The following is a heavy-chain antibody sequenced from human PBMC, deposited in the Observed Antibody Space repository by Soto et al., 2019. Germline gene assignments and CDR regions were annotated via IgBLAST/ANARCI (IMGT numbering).Heavy chain of an antibody. J-gene: IGHJ6*02. V-gene: IGHV3-23*01. CDR2: LTGSGGIT. CDR1: GFTFSSNA. Sequence: PGRYLRLSFAASGFTFSSNAMSWVRQVPGKGLEWVSGLTGSGGITHYADSVKGRFTISRDNANNTLFLQMNSLRAQDTAIYYFAKVPSLTGSYHNYVMDFCGQGSTLTVSS. CDR3: AKVPSLTGSYHNYVMDF. D-gene: IGHD3-9*01.